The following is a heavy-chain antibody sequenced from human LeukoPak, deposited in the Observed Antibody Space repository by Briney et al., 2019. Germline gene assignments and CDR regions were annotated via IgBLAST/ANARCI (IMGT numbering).Heavy chain of an antibody. CDR3: ARHIGGGIEDMDV. CDR2: IYVTGT. V-gene: IGHV4-59*08. D-gene: IGHD3-16*02. Sequence: PSETLSLTCTVSGGSIRTYYWSWVRQSPGTGLEWIGYIYVTGTRYNPYLQSRVTISVDRSRNQFFLKMTSVTAADTAVYYCARHIGGGIEDMDVWGRGTKVTVSS. J-gene: IGHJ6*03. CDR1: GGSIRTYY.